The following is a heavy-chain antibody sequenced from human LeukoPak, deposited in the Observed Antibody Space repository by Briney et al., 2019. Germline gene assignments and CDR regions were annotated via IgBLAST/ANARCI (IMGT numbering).Heavy chain of an antibody. CDR2: IYTSGST. CDR1: GGSISSYY. CDR3: ARDSGTTGEVKFDP. D-gene: IGHD3-10*01. Sequence: SGTLSLTCAVSGGSISSYYWSWIRQPAGKGLEWIGRIYTSGSTDYNPSLKSRVTTSVDTSKNQFSLKLSSVTAADTAVYYCARDSGTTGEVKFDPWGQGTLVTVSS. J-gene: IGHJ5*02. V-gene: IGHV4-4*07.